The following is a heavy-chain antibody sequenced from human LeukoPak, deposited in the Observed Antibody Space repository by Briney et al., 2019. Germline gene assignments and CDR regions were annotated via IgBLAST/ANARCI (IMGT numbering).Heavy chain of an antibody. CDR1: GGSFSGYY. V-gene: IGHV4-34*01. D-gene: IGHD2-2*01. J-gene: IGHJ3*02. CDR3: ARRQLLCGVAAAATGAFDI. CDR2: INHSGST. Sequence: SETLSLTCAVYGGSFSGYYWSWIRQPPGKGLEWIGEINHSGSTNYNPSLKSRVTISVDTSKNQFSLKLSSVTAADTAVYYCARRQLLCGVAAAATGAFDIWGQGTMVTVSS.